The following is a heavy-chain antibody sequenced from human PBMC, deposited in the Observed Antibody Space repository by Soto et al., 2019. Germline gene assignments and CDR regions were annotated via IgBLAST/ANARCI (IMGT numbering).Heavy chain of an antibody. CDR3: AKNAMSTVTGRGQYFDS. CDR1: GFTFNTYA. D-gene: IGHD4-17*01. CDR2: IGGGTGST. J-gene: IGHJ4*02. Sequence: EVQLLESGGGLVQPGGSLRLSCAASGFTFNTYAMSWVRQDPGAWLVWVSGIGGGTGSTYNADSVKGRFIISRDNSATTVYLQMNNLRVEDTAVYYCAKNAMSTVTGRGQYFDSWGQGTLVTVSS. V-gene: IGHV3-23*01.